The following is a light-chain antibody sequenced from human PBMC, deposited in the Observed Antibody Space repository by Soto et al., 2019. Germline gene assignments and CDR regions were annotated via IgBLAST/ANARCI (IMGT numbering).Light chain of an antibody. CDR2: GNS. V-gene: IGLV1-40*01. J-gene: IGLJ1*01. CDR3: QSYDSSLSGSDD. Sequence: QSVLTQPPSVSGAPGQRVTISCTGSSSNIGAGYDVHWYQQLPGTAPKLLIYGNSNRPSGVPDRFSGSKSGTSASLAITGLQAEDEADYYCQSYDSSLSGSDDFGTGTKLTVL. CDR1: SSNIGAGYD.